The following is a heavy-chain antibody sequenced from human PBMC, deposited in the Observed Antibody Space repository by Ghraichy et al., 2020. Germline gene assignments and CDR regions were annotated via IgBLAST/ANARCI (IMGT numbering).Heavy chain of an antibody. V-gene: IGHV4-59*01. Sequence: SETLSLTCTVSGDSISSYYCNWIRQPPGQGLEWIGYIFYSGSTNYNPSLKSRVTISVDTSKNQFSLKLSSMTAADAAVYYCARGPNRYYFDYWGQGTLVTVSS. CDR2: IFYSGST. J-gene: IGHJ4*02. CDR3: ARGPNRYYFDY. CDR1: GDSISSYY.